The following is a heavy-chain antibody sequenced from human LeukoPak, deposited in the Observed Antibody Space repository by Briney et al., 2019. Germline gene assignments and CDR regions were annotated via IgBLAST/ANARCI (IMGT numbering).Heavy chain of an antibody. Sequence: GGSLRLSCAASGFTFSSYSMSWVRQAPRKGLEWVSVIYSGGSTYYADSVKGRFTISRDNSKNTLSLQMNSLRAEDTAVYYCARSGEMATIMGDWGQGTLVTVSS. CDR3: ARSGEMATIMGD. V-gene: IGHV3-53*01. J-gene: IGHJ4*02. CDR2: IYSGGST. D-gene: IGHD5-24*01. CDR1: GFTFSSYS.